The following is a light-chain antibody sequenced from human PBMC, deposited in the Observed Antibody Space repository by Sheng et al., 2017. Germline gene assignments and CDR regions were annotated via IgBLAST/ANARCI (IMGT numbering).Light chain of an antibody. CDR2: KAS. V-gene: IGKV1-5*03. CDR3: QQYNSFLFS. Sequence: DIQMTQSPSTLSASVGDRVTITCRASQSITTWLAWFQQKPGKAPKLLIYKASNLESGVPSRFSGSGSGTEFTLTISSLQPDDFATYYCQQYNSFLFSFGQGTKLEIE. J-gene: IGKJ2*03. CDR1: QSITTW.